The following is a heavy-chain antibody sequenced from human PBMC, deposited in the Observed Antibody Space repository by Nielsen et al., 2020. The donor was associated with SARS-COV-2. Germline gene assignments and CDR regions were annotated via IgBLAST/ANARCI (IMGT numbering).Heavy chain of an antibody. V-gene: IGHV1-18*04. CDR2: ISAYNGNT. CDR1: GYTFTTYG. Sequence: ASVKVSCKASGYTFTTYGIGWVRQAPRQGLEWMGWISAYNGNTNYAQKFQGRVTLTTDTPTSTAYMELSSIRSDDTAVYYFTAFPIAQPNRFDPWGQGTLVTVSS. J-gene: IGHJ5*02. D-gene: IGHD2-2*01. CDR3: TAFPIAQPNRFDP.